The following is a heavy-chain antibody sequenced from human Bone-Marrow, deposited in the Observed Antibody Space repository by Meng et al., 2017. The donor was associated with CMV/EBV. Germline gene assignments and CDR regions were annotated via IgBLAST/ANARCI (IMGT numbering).Heavy chain of an antibody. CDR3: ARSPSILVGHSEIDL. Sequence: SVKVSCKASGGTFSSYAISWVRQAPGQALEWMGTFIPILNRAEYARKFQGRVKISADKSSTTTHLELSSLTSGDTAVYYCARSPSILVGHSEIDLWGQGTLVTVSS. CDR2: FIPILNRA. CDR1: GGTFSSYA. J-gene: IGHJ1*01. D-gene: IGHD3-22*01. V-gene: IGHV1-69*04.